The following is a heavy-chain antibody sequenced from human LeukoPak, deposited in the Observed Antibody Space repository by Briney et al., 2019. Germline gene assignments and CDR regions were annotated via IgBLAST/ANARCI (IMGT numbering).Heavy chain of an antibody. D-gene: IGHD3-9*01. J-gene: IGHJ4*02. CDR3: ARESDYDILAGYPYYFDY. CDR2: IKWNGGRT. V-gene: IGHV3-20*01. Sequence: SGGSLRPSCAASGFTFDNYGMSWVRQAPGKGLEWVAGIKWNGGRTRYADSVAGRFNISRDKAKNSMYLQMNSLTAEDTALYHSARESDYDILAGYPYYFDYWGQGTLVTVSS. CDR1: GFTFDNYG.